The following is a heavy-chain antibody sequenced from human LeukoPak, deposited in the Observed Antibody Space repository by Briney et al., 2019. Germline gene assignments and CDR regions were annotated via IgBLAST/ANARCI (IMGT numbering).Heavy chain of an antibody. CDR1: GGTFSSYA. CDR2: TIPIFGTA. CDR3: ARGGALSYFDY. Sequence: SVKVSCKASGGTFSSYAISWVRQAPGQGLEWMGGTIPIFGTANYAQKFQGRVTITTDESTSTACMELSSLRSEDTAVYYCARGGALSYFDYWGQGTLVTVSS. D-gene: IGHD3-16*02. J-gene: IGHJ4*02. V-gene: IGHV1-69*05.